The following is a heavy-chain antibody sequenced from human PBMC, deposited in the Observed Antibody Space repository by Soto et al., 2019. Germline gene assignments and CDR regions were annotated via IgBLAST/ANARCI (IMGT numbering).Heavy chain of an antibody. CDR1: GYSFTSYD. V-gene: IGHV1-8*01. CDR2: MNPSSGNT. D-gene: IGHD3-10*01. CDR3: ARARVLGGNWCDP. Sequence: QVQLVQSGAEVMKPGASVKVSCKASGYSFTSYDINWVRQAPGQGLEWMGWMNPSSGNTGYAQKFQGRVTMTRNTSITTAYMELSSLKSEDTAVYYCARARVLGGNWCDPWGQGTLVIVSS. J-gene: IGHJ5*02.